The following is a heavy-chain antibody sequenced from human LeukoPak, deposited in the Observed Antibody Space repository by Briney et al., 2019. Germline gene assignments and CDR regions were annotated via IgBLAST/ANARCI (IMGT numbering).Heavy chain of an antibody. Sequence: SETLSLTCTVSGGSISSYYWSWIRQPPGKGLEWIGYISYSGSTNYNPSLKSRVTISVDTSKNQFSLKLSSVTAADTAVYYCARGFDWLLSSYFDYWGQGTLVPVSS. J-gene: IGHJ4*02. CDR2: ISYSGST. CDR3: ARGFDWLLSSYFDY. V-gene: IGHV4-59*12. D-gene: IGHD3-9*01. CDR1: GGSISSYY.